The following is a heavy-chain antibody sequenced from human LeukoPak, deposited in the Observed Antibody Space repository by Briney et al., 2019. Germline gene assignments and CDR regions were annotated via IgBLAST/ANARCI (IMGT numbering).Heavy chain of an antibody. Sequence: SETLSLTCTVSGGSISSGDYYWSWIRQPPGKGLEWIGYIYYSGSTYYNPSLKSRVTISVDTSKNQFSLKLSSVTAADTAVYHCARESLWSGYPRIDYWGQGTLVTVSS. J-gene: IGHJ4*02. CDR1: GGSISSGDYY. V-gene: IGHV4-30-4*01. CDR2: IYYSGST. CDR3: ARESLWSGYPRIDY. D-gene: IGHD3-3*01.